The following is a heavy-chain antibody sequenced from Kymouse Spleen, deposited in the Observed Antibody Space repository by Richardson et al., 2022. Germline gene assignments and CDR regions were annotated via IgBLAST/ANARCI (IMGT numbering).Heavy chain of an antibody. CDR3: AREGVYYYYYGMDV. D-gene: IGHD2-8*01. J-gene: IGHJ6*02. CDR2: INHSGST. V-gene: IGHV4-34*01. Sequence: QVQLQQWGAGLLKPSETLSLTCAVYGGSFSGYYWSWIRQPPGKGLEWIGEINHSGSTNYNPSLKSRVTISVDTSKNQFSLKLSSVTAADTAVYYCAREGVYYYYYGMDVWGQGTTVTVSS. CDR1: GGSFSGYY.